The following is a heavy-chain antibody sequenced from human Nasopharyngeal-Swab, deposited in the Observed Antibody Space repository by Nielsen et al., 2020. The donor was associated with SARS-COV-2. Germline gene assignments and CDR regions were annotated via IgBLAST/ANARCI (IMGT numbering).Heavy chain of an antibody. Sequence: WIRQPPGKGLEWVSAISGSGGSTYYADSVKGRFTISRDNSKNTLYLQMNSLRAEDTAVYYCARNPGAFFDYWGQGTLVIVSS. D-gene: IGHD1-26*01. CDR2: ISGSGGST. J-gene: IGHJ4*02. V-gene: IGHV3-23*01. CDR3: ARNPGAFFDY.